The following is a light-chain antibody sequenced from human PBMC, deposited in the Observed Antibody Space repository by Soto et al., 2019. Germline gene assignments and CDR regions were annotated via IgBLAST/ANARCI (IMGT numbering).Light chain of an antibody. V-gene: IGKV3-11*01. Sequence: VLAQSPATLSLSPGERATLACRASQSVSSYLAWYQQKPGQAPRLLIYDASNRATGIPARFSGSGSGTDFTLTISSLEPEDFAVYYCQQRSNWPTFGQGTRLEI. CDR3: QQRSNWPT. J-gene: IGKJ5*01. CDR1: QSVSSY. CDR2: DAS.